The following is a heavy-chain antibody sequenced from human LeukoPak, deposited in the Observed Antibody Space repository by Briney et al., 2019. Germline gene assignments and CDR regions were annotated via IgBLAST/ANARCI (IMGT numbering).Heavy chain of an antibody. V-gene: IGHV3-7*04. D-gene: IGHD3-16*02. Sequence: GGSLRLSCAASGFTFSSYWMSWVRQAPGKGLEWVANIKQDGSEKYYVDSVKGRFTISRDNAKNSLYLQMNSLGAEDTAVYYCARGSYRYRFDYWGQGTLVTVSS. CDR3: ARGSYRYRFDY. CDR2: IKQDGSEK. J-gene: IGHJ4*02. CDR1: GFTFSSYW.